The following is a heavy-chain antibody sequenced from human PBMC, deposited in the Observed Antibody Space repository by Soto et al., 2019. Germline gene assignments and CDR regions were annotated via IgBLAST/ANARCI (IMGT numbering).Heavy chain of an antibody. CDR1: GYTFTGYY. V-gene: IGHV1-2*04. D-gene: IGHD3-22*01. J-gene: IGHJ4*02. CDR2: INPNSGGT. Sequence: QVQLVQSGAEVKKPGASVKVSCKASGYTFTGYYMHWVRQAPGQGLERMGWINPNSGGTNYAQKFQGWVTMTRDTSISTAYMELSRLRSDDTAVYYCARASSGYSQIIDYWGQGTLVTVSS. CDR3: ARASSGYSQIIDY.